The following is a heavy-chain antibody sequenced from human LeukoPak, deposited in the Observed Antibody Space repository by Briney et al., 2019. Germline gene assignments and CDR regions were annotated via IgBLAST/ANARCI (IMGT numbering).Heavy chain of an antibody. D-gene: IGHD1-26*01. J-gene: IGHJ4*02. CDR1: GFTFSSYA. CDR2: ISGSGGST. V-gene: IGHV3-23*01. Sequence: GGSLRFSCAVSGFTFSSYAMSWVRQAPGKGLEWVSAISGSGGSTYYADSVKGRFTISRDNSKNTLYLQMNSLRAEDTAVYYCAKPSVSGSPRYWGQGTLVTVSS. CDR3: AKPSVSGSPRY.